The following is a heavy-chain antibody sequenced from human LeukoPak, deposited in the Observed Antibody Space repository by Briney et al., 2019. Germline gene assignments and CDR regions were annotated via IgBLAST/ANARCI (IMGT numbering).Heavy chain of an antibody. V-gene: IGHV1-18*01. CDR1: GYTFTSYG. CDR2: ISAYNGNT. D-gene: IGHD2-8*02. CDR3: ARDRRDGEPVLDVHFDY. Sequence: GASVKVSCKASGYTFTSYGISWVRQAPGQGLEWMGWISAYNGNTNYAQKLQGRVTMTTDTSTSTAYMELRSLRSDDTAVYYCARDRRDGEPVLDVHFDYWGQGTLVTVSS. J-gene: IGHJ4*02.